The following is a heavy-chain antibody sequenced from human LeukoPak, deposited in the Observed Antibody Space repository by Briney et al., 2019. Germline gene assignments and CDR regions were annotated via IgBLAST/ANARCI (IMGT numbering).Heavy chain of an antibody. Sequence: GGSLRLSCAASGFTFSSYAMHCVRQAPGKGLEWVAVISYDGSNKYYADSVKGRFTISRDNSKNTLYLQMNSLRAEDTAVYYCAKTYYDFWSGYFVDYWGQGTLVTVSS. CDR1: GFTFSSYA. D-gene: IGHD3-3*01. V-gene: IGHV3-30*04. CDR3: AKTYYDFWSGYFVDY. CDR2: ISYDGSNK. J-gene: IGHJ4*02.